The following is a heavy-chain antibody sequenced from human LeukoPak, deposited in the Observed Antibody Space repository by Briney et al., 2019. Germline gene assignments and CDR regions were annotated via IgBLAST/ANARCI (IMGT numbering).Heavy chain of an antibody. CDR3: ASSYGAFEGAIYYHYCMDV. J-gene: IGHJ6*02. V-gene: IGHV7-4-1*02. CDR1: GHTLTNYG. D-gene: IGHD3-10*01. CDR2: INTNTRNP. Sequence: SMNLSCKAYGHTLTNYGLSWERQAPRQGLEWKESINTNTRNPKSDQGFKDRFVFSLDACVSTAYLHISSLKAADTAVYYCASSYGAFEGAIYYHYCMDVGGQGTTVTVPS.